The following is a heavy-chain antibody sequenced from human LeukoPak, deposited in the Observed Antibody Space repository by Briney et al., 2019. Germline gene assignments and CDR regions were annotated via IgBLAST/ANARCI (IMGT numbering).Heavy chain of an antibody. V-gene: IGHV5-51*01. Sequence: PGESLKISCKGSGYRFTSYWIGWVRRMPGKGLGWMGIIYPGDSDTRYSPSFQGQVTISADKSISAAYLQWSSLKASDTAMYYCARHSGDETDNWFDPWGQGTLVTVSS. J-gene: IGHJ5*02. CDR1: GYRFTSYW. CDR2: IYPGDSDT. CDR3: ARHSGDETDNWFDP.